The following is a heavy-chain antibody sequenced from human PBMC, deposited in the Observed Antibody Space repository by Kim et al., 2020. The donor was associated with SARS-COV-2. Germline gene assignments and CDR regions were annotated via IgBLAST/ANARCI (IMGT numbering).Heavy chain of an antibody. D-gene: IGHD3-22*01. J-gene: IGHJ4*02. Sequence: DAVKGRFTISRDNAKNSLYLQMNSLRAEDTAVYYCARASITMIPKYYFDYWGQGTLVTVSS. CDR3: ARASITMIPKYYFDY. V-gene: IGHV3-11*01.